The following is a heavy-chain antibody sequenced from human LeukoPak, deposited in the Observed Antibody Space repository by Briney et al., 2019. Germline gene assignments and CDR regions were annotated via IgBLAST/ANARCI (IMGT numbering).Heavy chain of an antibody. CDR2: ISGSAGST. Sequence: GRSLRLSCAASGFTFSSYGMHWVRQAPGKGLEWVSAISGSAGSTFYADSVKGRFTISRDNSENTLYLQMNSLRAEDTAVYYCAKAPLYGSGFDYWGQGTLVTVSS. V-gene: IGHV3-23*01. CDR1: GFTFSSYG. J-gene: IGHJ4*02. D-gene: IGHD3-10*01. CDR3: AKAPLYGSGFDY.